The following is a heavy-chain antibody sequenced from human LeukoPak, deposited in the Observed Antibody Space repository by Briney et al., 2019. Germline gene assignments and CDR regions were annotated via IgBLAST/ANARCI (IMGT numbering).Heavy chain of an antibody. CDR2: IPYDGSKE. V-gene: IGHV3-30*02. D-gene: IGHD4-11*01. CDR1: GFTFRRNG. J-gene: IGHJ4*02. CDR3: AKDLVYSLDY. Sequence: GGSLRLSCAASGFTFRRNGMHWVRQVPGKGLEWVAYIPYDGSKEYCADSVKGRLTISRDNSRNTLSLQVNSLSPEDTAVYYCAKDLVYSLDYWGQGTLVTVSS.